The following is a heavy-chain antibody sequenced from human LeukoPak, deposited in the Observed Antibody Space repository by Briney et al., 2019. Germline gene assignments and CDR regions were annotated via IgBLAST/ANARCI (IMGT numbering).Heavy chain of an antibody. CDR1: GGSFSGYY. V-gene: IGHV4-34*01. D-gene: IGHD4-17*01. CDR2: INHSGNT. J-gene: IGHJ3*02. Sequence: SETLSLTCAVYGGSFSGYYWSWIRPPPGKGLEWIGEINHSGNTNYNPSLKSRVTMLVDTSKNQFSLKLNSVTAADTAVYYCASPIYGDYTENGFDIWGQGTMVTVSS. CDR3: ASPIYGDYTENGFDI.